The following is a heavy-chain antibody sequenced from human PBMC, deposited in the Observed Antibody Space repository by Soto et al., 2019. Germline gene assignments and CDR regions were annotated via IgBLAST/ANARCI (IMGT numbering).Heavy chain of an antibody. CDR2: ITWNSGTI. Sequence: EVQLVESGGGLVQAGRSLRLSCAASGFTFDDYAMHWVRQTPGRGLEWVSGITWNSGTIGYADSVKGRVTISRDNAKNSLYLQFSSQRAEDTALYCWAKDSCLCLGYLGYVAYWGQGALVTVSS. D-gene: IGHD3-16*01. V-gene: IGHV3-9*01. CDR1: GFTFDDYA. CDR3: AKDSCLCLGYLGYVAY. J-gene: IGHJ4*02.